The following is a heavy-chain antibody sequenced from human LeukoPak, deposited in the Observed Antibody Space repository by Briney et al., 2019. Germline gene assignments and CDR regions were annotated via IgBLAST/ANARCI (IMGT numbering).Heavy chain of an antibody. CDR2: VSSSGIIK. CDR1: GFTFNDYH. J-gene: IGHJ4*02. CDR3: VRRSPSTVTYDY. Sequence: GGSLRLSCAASGFTFNDYHMSWIRQAPGKGLEWIAYVSSSGIIKYYPDSVKGRFTISRDNAKNSLSLQMNSLTAEDTAVYYCVRRSPSTVTYDYWGQGTLVTVSS. D-gene: IGHD4-17*01. V-gene: IGHV3-11*01.